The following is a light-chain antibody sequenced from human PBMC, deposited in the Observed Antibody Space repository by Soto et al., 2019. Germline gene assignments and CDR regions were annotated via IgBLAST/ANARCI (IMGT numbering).Light chain of an antibody. Sequence: DIQMTQSPSTLSASVGERVTITCRASQSVNEWLAWYQQKPGTAPKLLMFEASTLESGVPSRFSGSGSGTEFTLTISGLQPDECATYYCQHDNSHPYAFGQGTKLEIK. CDR2: EAS. CDR1: QSVNEW. CDR3: QHDNSHPYA. V-gene: IGKV1-5*01. J-gene: IGKJ2*01.